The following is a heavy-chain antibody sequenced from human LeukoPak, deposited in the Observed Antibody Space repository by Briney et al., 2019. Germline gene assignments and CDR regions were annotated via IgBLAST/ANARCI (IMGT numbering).Heavy chain of an antibody. CDR1: GYSFTSYW. J-gene: IGHJ4*02. D-gene: IGHD3-22*01. CDR2: IYPGDSDT. V-gene: IGHV5-51*01. Sequence: GESLKISCKGSGYSFTSYWIGWVRQMPGKGLEWMGIIYPGDSDTRYSPSFQGQVTISADKSISTAYLQWSSLKASDTAMYYCARHGGHYYDSSGYYFDYWGQGTLVTVSS. CDR3: ARHGGHYYDSSGYYFDY.